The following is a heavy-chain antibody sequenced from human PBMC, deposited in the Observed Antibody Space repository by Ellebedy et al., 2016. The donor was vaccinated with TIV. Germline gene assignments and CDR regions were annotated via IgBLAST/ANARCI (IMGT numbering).Heavy chain of an antibody. D-gene: IGHD4-23*01. CDR2: IYSGGRT. CDR3: ARDPYGGNLLVY. V-gene: IGHV3-66*01. J-gene: IGHJ4*02. Sequence: GESLKISCVVSGFTVSDHYMSWVRQAPGKGLEWVSVIYSGGRTYYADSVKGRFTISRDNSKNTLFLQMNSLRAEDTAVYYCARDPYGGNLLVYWGQGTLVTVSS. CDR1: GFTVSDHY.